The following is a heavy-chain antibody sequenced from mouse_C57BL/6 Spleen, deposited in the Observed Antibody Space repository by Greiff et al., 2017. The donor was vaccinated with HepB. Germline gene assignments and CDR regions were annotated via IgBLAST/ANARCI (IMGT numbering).Heavy chain of an antibody. CDR1: GYAFSSYW. V-gene: IGHV1-80*01. D-gene: IGHD1-1*01. CDR3: ARGDYYGSGLDD. CDR2: IYPGDGDT. J-gene: IGHJ4*01. Sequence: QVQLQQSGAELVKPGASVKISCKASGYAFSSYWMNWVKQRPGKGLEWIGQIYPGDGDTNYNGKFKGKATLTADKSSSTAYMQLSSLTSEDSAVYFCARGDYYGSGLDDWGQGTSVTVSS.